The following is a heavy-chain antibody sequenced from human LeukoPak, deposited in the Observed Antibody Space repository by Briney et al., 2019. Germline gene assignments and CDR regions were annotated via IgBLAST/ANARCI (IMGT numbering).Heavy chain of an antibody. CDR2: INHSGST. J-gene: IGHJ4*02. Sequence: SETLSLTCAVYGGSFSGYYWSWIRQPPGKGLEWIGEINHSGSTNYNPSLKSRVTISVDMSKNQFSLKLSSVTAADTAVYYCARSGYYPFDYWGQGTLVTVSS. V-gene: IGHV4-34*01. CDR1: GGSFSGYY. D-gene: IGHD3-3*01. CDR3: ARSGYYPFDY.